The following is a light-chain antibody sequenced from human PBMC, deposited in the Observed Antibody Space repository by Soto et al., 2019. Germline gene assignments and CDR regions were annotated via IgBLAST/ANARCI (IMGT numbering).Light chain of an antibody. Sequence: LVMTQSPYSLSVSVGERAPSHCKPRHSPVYSSNDKHYLAWYQQKPGQPPKLLIYWASTRESGVPDRFSGSGSGTEFTLTISSLQSEDFVVYFCQQYDIWPWTFGQGTKVDI. V-gene: IGKV4-1*01. CDR2: WAS. CDR3: QQYDIWPWT. CDR1: HSPVYSSNDKHY. J-gene: IGKJ1*01.